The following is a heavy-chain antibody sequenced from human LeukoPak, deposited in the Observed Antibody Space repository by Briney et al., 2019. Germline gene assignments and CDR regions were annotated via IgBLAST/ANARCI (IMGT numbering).Heavy chain of an antibody. V-gene: IGHV3-74*01. J-gene: IGHJ6*02. Sequence: GGSLRLSCAASGFTFSSYWMYWVRQAPGKGLVWVSRINTDGSSTSYADSVKGRFTISRDNAKNTLYLQMNSLRVEDTAVYYCARSYDSSGYFSYWYYGMDVWGQGTTVTVSS. CDR3: ARSYDSSGYFSYWYYGMDV. CDR2: INTDGSST. D-gene: IGHD3-22*01. CDR1: GFTFSSYW.